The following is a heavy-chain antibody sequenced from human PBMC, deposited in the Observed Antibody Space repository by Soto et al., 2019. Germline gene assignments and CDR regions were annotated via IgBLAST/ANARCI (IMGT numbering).Heavy chain of an antibody. Sequence: EVQLVESGGGLVQPGGSLRLPCAASGFTFSSYWMHWVRQAPGKGLEWLSRINDDGRRTSYADYVKGRFTISRDNAKNALDLQMNRLRDDDTAIYYCARRHRPSYTSYYWCQGTMVTVSS. V-gene: IGHV3-74*02. J-gene: IGHJ4*02. CDR1: GFTFSSYW. CDR3: ARRHRPSYTSYY. D-gene: IGHD4-4*01. CDR2: INDDGRRT.